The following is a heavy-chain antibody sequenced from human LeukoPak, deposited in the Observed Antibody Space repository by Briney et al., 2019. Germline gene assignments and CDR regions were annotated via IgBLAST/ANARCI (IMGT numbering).Heavy chain of an antibody. D-gene: IGHD3-10*01. V-gene: IGHV3-21*01. CDR3: ARDQSSGSYHFDY. J-gene: IGHJ4*02. CDR1: GFTFSSYS. CDR2: ISSSSSYI. Sequence: GGSLRLSCAASGFTFSSYSMNWVRQAPGKGLEWVSSISSSSSYIYHADSVKGRFTISRDNAKNSLYLQMNSLRAEDTAVYYCARDQSSGSYHFDYWGQGTLVTVSS.